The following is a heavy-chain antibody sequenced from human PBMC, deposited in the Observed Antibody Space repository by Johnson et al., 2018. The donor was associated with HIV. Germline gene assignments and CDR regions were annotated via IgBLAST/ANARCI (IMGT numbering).Heavy chain of an antibody. CDR2: ISYDGSNK. V-gene: IGHV3-30*19. CDR3: ARDGGYGGYDAFDI. D-gene: IGHD4-23*01. CDR1: GFTFSTHG. Sequence: QVQLVESGGGVVQPGGSLRLSCVASGFTFSTHGMNWVRQAPGKGLEWVAVISYDGSNKYYADSVKGRFTISRDNSKNTLHLQMNSLRAEDTAVYYCARDGGYGGYDAFDIWGQGTMVTVSS. J-gene: IGHJ3*02.